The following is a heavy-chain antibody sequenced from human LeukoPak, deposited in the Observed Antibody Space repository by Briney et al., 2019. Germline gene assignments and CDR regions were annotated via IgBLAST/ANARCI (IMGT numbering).Heavy chain of an antibody. D-gene: IGHD1-26*01. Sequence: GGSLRLSCAASGFTFDDYAMHWVRQAPGKGLEWVSGISWNSGGMGYADSVKGRFTISRDNAKNSLYLQMNSLRAEDTAVYYCAKRGGELNFDYWGQGTLVTVSS. CDR1: GFTFDDYA. CDR3: AKRGGELNFDY. J-gene: IGHJ4*02. CDR2: ISWNSGGM. V-gene: IGHV3-9*01.